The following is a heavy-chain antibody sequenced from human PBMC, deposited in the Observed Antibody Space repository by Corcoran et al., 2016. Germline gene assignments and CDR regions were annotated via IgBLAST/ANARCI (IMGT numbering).Heavy chain of an antibody. CDR2: ISYDGSNK. V-gene: IGHV3-30*18. CDR3: GKDGLGYCSSTSCYTSGFDY. D-gene: IGHD2-2*02. J-gene: IGHJ4*02. Sequence: QVQLVESGGGVVQPGRSLRLSCAASGFTFSSYGMHWVRQAPGKGLEWVAVISYDGSNKYYADSVKGRFTISRDNSKNTLYLQMNSLRAEDTAVYYGGKDGLGYCSSTSCYTSGFDYWGQGTLVTVSS. CDR1: GFTFSSYG.